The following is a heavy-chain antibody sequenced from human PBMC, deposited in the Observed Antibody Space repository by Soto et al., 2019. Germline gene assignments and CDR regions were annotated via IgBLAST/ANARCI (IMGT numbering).Heavy chain of an antibody. J-gene: IGHJ3*02. V-gene: IGHV4-61*01. D-gene: IGHD3-22*01. CDR2: IYYSGST. Sequence: LSLTCAVSGYSISSGYYWGWIRQPPGKGLEWVGYIYYSGSTNYNPSLKSRVTISVDTSKNQFSLKLSSVTAADTAVYYCARDRRREYYYDSSGPAHDAFDIWGQGTMVTVSS. CDR1: GYSISSGYY. CDR3: ARDRRREYYYDSSGPAHDAFDI.